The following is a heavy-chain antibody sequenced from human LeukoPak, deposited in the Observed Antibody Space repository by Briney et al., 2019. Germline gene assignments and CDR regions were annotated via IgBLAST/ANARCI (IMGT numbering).Heavy chain of an antibody. Sequence: PSETLSLTCSVSGGSISSNIHYWAWIRQPPGKGLEWIGCIFYNGGTYYNASVKSRVTMSVDTSKNQFSLKLSSVTAADTAVYHCARDGIEVAGTGYFDYWDHGTLVTVSS. J-gene: IGHJ4*01. CDR2: IFYNGGT. D-gene: IGHD6-13*01. CDR1: GGSISSNIHY. CDR3: ARDGIEVAGTGYFDY. V-gene: IGHV4-39*02.